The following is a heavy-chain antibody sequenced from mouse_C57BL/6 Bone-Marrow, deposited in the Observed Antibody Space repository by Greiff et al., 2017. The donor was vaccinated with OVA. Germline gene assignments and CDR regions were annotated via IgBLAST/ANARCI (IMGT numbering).Heavy chain of an antibody. CDR1: GFTFSDYG. D-gene: IGHD2-5*01. CDR2: ISSGSSTI. V-gene: IGHV5-17*01. CDR3: ATYSNYFFDY. Sequence: EVKLVESGGGLVKPGGSLKLSCAASGFTFSDYGMHWVRQAPEKGLEWVAYISSGSSTIYYADTVKGRFTISRDNAKNTLFLQMTSLKSEDTAMYYGATYSNYFFDYWGQGTTLTVSA. J-gene: IGHJ2*01.